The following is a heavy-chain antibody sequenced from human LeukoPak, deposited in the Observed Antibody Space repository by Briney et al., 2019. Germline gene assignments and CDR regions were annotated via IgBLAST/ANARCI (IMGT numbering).Heavy chain of an antibody. CDR2: ISSSSSYI. CDR1: GFTFSSYS. CDR3: ARDPEIETGFDY. Sequence: PGGSLRLSCAASGFTFSSYSMNWVRQAPGKRLEWVSSISSSSSYIYYADSVKGRFTISRDNAKNSLYLQMNSLRAEDTAVYYCARDPEIETGFDYWGQGTLVTVSS. D-gene: IGHD5-24*01. V-gene: IGHV3-21*01. J-gene: IGHJ4*02.